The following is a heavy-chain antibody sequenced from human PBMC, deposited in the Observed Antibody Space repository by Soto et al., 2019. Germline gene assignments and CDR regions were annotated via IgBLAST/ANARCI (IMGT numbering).Heavy chain of an antibody. CDR3: IQSRCGGDCLQSYASYYYYGMDV. CDR1: GFSFTTTGGG. V-gene: IGHV2-5*01. CDR2: IYWYDDK. J-gene: IGHJ6*02. D-gene: IGHD2-21*02. Sequence: SGPTLVNPTQTLTLTCTFSGFSFTTTGGGVGWIRQPPGKALEWLALIYWYDDKRYSPSLRSRLTITKDTSKNQVVPTMTNMDPVDTATYYCIQSRCGGDCLQSYASYYYYGMDVWGQGTTVTVSS.